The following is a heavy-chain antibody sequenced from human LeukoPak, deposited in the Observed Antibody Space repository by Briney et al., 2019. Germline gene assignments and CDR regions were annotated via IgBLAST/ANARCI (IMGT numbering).Heavy chain of an antibody. D-gene: IGHD3-10*01. J-gene: IGHJ4*02. V-gene: IGHV3-7*01. CDR3: AKTYYYSSGNF. CDR2: VIQDRSEK. CDR1: GFSFSTFS. Sequence: PGGSLRLSCVASGFSFSTFSMSWVRQAPGKGLEWVANVIQDRSEKYYVDSVKGRFTISRDNSKNSLYLQMTSLRDEDTAIYYCAKTYYYSSGNFWGQGTLVTVSS.